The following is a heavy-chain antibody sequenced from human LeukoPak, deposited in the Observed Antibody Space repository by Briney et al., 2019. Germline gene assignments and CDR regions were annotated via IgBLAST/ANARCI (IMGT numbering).Heavy chain of an antibody. V-gene: IGHV4-61*02. D-gene: IGHD3-22*01. CDR2: IYTSGST. Sequence: SQTLSLTCTVSGGSISSGSYYWSWIRQPAGKAPEWIGRIYTSGSTNYNPSLKSRVTISVDTSKNQFSLKLSSVTAADTAVYYCARVYYDSSGYYPFDYWGQGTLVTVSS. CDR1: GGSISSGSYY. CDR3: ARVYYDSSGYYPFDY. J-gene: IGHJ4*02.